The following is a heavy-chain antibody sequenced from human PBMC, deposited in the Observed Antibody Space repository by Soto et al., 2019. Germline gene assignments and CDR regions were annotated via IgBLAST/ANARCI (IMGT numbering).Heavy chain of an antibody. Sequence: PGGSLRLSCAASGFTFSSYSMNWVRQAPGKGLEWVSSISSSSSYIYYADSVKGRFTISRDNAKNSLYLQMNSLRAEDTAVYHCARGGRYYDFWSAMDWFDPWGQGTLVTVSS. CDR3: ARGGRYYDFWSAMDWFDP. CDR1: GFTFSSYS. J-gene: IGHJ5*02. V-gene: IGHV3-21*01. D-gene: IGHD3-3*01. CDR2: ISSSSSYI.